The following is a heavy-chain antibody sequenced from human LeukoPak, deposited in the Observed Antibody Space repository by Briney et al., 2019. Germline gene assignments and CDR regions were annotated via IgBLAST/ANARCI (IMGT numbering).Heavy chain of an antibody. Sequence: GGSLSLSCAASGFTFSSYAMSWVRQAPGKGLEWVSAISGSGGSTYYADSVKGRFTISRDNSKNTLYLQMNSLRAEDTAVYYCAKERMVRVHYGMDVWGQGTTVTVSS. D-gene: IGHD3-10*01. V-gene: IGHV3-23*01. CDR1: GFTFSSYA. J-gene: IGHJ6*02. CDR3: AKERMVRVHYGMDV. CDR2: ISGSGGST.